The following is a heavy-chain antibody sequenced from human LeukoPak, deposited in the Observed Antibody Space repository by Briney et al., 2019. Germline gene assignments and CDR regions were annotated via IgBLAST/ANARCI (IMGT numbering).Heavy chain of an antibody. J-gene: IGHJ4*02. CDR3: AKGGPTGSNYFDF. V-gene: IGHV3-23*01. Sequence: GGSLRLSCAASEFTFDNYAMSWVRQAPGKGLEWVSVISGSGYYSYYADSVKGRFTVSRDNSKTTLYLQMNSLRADDTAVYYCAKGGPTGSNYFDFWGQGTLVTVSS. CDR2: ISGSGYYS. CDR1: EFTFDNYA. D-gene: IGHD1-26*01.